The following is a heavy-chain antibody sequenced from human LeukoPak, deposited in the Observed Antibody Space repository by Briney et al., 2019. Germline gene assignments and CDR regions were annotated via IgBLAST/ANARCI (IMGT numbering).Heavy chain of an antibody. D-gene: IGHD6-6*01. CDR1: GGSISSHY. CDR2: IYYSGST. J-gene: IGHJ6*03. Sequence: SETLSLTCTVSGGSISSHYWSWIRQPPGKGLEWIGYIYYSGSTNYNPSLKSRVAISVDTSKNQFSLKLSSVTAADTAVYYCARLKYSSSSRYYYYMDVWGKGTTVTVSS. CDR3: ARLKYSSSSRYYYYMDV. V-gene: IGHV4-59*11.